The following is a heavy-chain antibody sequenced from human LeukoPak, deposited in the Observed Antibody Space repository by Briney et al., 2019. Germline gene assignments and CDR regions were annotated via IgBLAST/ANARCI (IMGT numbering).Heavy chain of an antibody. Sequence: RGSLRLSCAASGFTFSSTYMSWVRQAPGQGLEWVSLLYSSGITFYAESVQGRFTISRDNSKNTLYLQMNSLRAEDTAIYYCARDSSSFPNYFDFWGQGTLVTVSS. V-gene: IGHV3-53*01. CDR2: LYSSGIT. CDR1: GFTFSSTY. D-gene: IGHD3-3*02. CDR3: ARDSSSFPNYFDF. J-gene: IGHJ4*02.